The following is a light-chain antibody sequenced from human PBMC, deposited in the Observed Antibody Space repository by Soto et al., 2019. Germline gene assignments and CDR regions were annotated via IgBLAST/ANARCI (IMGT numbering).Light chain of an antibody. CDR3: SSYAGSSNV. Sequence: QSALTQPPSASGSPGQSVAISCTGTSSDVGGYNYVSWYQQHPGKAPKLMIYEVNKRPSGVPDRFSGSKSGNTASLTVSGRQAEDEAYYYSSSYAGSSNVFGTGTKLTVL. V-gene: IGLV2-8*01. CDR2: EVN. J-gene: IGLJ1*01. CDR1: SSDVGGYNY.